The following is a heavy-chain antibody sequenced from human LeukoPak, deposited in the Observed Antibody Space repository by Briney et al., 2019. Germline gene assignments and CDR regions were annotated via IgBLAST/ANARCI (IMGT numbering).Heavy chain of an antibody. CDR2: ISSTGRRI. Sequence: GGSLRLSCAASGFTFRDYDMDWIRQAPGKGLEWVSHISSTGRRIYYADSVKGRFTISRDNAKNSLSLQINGLRAEDTAVFYCARDYRDWAFDIWGQGTVVTVSS. V-gene: IGHV3-11*01. CDR3: ARDYRDWAFDI. CDR1: GFTFRDYD. D-gene: IGHD5-24*01. J-gene: IGHJ3*02.